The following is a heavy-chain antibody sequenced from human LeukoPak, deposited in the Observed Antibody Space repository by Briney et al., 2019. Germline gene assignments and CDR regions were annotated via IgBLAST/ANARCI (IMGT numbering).Heavy chain of an antibody. CDR1: GGSISGYY. J-gene: IGHJ4*02. D-gene: IGHD5-12*01. Sequence: PSDTLSLTCTVSGGSISGYYWSWIRQPPGKGLEWIGYIYYTGSTNYNPSLKSRVTISVDTSKNQFSLKLSSVTAADTAVYYCARRGYSGYERFDYWGQGTLVTVSA. CDR3: ARRGYSGYERFDY. CDR2: IYYTGST. V-gene: IGHV4-59*08.